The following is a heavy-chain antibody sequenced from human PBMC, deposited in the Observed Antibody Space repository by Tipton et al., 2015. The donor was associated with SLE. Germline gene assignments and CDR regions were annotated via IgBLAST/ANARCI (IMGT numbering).Heavy chain of an antibody. V-gene: IGHV4-34*01. J-gene: IGHJ6*03. D-gene: IGHD6-6*01. CDR3: ARSRYSSSSYYYYYMDV. CDR1: GGSFSGKY. CDR2: INHSGSI. Sequence: LRLSCAVYGGSFSGKYWIWIRQPPGQGLEWIGEINHSGSINYNPSLKSRVTISKDTSKNQFSLNLSSVTAADTAVYYCARSRYSSSSYYYYYMDVWGKGTTVTVSS.